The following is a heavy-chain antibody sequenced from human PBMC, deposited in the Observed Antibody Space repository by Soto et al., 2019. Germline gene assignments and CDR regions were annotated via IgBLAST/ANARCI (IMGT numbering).Heavy chain of an antibody. CDR2: IINDGSNT. Sequence: EVQLVESGGGLVQPGGSLRLSCAASGFTFSSYWMQWVRQAPWKGLVWVSGIINDGSNTNYADSVQGRFTISRDNARKTMYLKMNSLIVEDTAVYYCARAGYSYGYYFDYWGRGTLVTVSS. CDR1: GFTFSSYW. J-gene: IGHJ4*02. D-gene: IGHD5-18*01. V-gene: IGHV3-74*01. CDR3: ARAGYSYGYYFDY.